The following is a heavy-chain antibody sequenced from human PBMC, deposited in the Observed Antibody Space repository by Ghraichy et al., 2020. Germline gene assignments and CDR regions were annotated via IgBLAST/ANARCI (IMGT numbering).Heavy chain of an antibody. CDR3: ARDLSLANPGGFDY. Sequence: GSLNISCGASGFTFSSYSMNWVRQAPGKGLEWVSTISSRSAYIYYADSVQGRFTISRDNAKNSLYLQLNSLRAEDTAVYYCARDLSLANPGGFDYWGQGTLVTVSS. CDR2: ISSRSAYI. J-gene: IGHJ4*02. D-gene: IGHD1-14*01. V-gene: IGHV3-21*01. CDR1: GFTFSSYS.